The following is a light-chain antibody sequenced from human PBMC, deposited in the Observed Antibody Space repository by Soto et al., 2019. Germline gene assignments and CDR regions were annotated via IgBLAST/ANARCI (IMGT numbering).Light chain of an antibody. V-gene: IGLV2-14*03. Sequence: QSVLTRPASGSGFHRQARSISYTGTSSDVGGYNYVSWYQHHPGKAPKLIIYDVSNRPSGVSIRFSGSKSDNTASLTISGLQPEDEADYHCSSYTTSNTRQIVFGTGTKVTVL. CDR1: SSDVGGYNY. CDR2: DVS. CDR3: SSYTTSNTRQIV. J-gene: IGLJ1*01.